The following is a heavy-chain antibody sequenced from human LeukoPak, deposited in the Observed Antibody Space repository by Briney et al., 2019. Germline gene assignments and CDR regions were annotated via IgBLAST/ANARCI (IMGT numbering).Heavy chain of an antibody. V-gene: IGHV3-21*04. CDR1: GFTFSSYS. CDR3: AKSGQAYHLNQLDY. J-gene: IGHJ4*02. D-gene: IGHD3-16*01. CDR2: ISSSSSYI. Sequence: GGSLRLSCAASGFTFSSYSMNWVRQAPGKGLEWVSSISSSSSYIYYADSVKGRFTISRDNSKNTLYLQMNSLRVEDTAVYYCAKSGQAYHLNQLDYWGQGTLVTVSS.